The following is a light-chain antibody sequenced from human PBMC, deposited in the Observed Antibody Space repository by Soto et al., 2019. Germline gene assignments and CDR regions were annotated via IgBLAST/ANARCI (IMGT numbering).Light chain of an antibody. CDR2: GAS. V-gene: IGKV3-20*01. CDR3: QQYGSSPWT. J-gene: IGKJ1*01. CDR1: QSVSSSY. Sequence: EIVLTQSPGTLSLSPGERATLSCRASQSVSSSYLAWYQQKLGQAPRLLIHGASSRATGIPDRFSGSGSGTDFTLTIRRLEPEDFAVYYCQQYGSSPWTFGQGTKVEIK.